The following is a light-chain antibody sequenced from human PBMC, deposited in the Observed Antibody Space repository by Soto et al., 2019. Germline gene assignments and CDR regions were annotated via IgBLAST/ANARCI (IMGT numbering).Light chain of an antibody. J-gene: IGKJ1*01. Sequence: EIVLTHSPGTLSLSPWERATLSYRASQSVSRSYLAWYQQRPGQAPRLLIYGASSRATGIPDRFSGSGSGTDFTLTISRLEPEDFAVYYRQQYDSSPQTFGQGTKVDIK. CDR2: GAS. CDR1: QSVSRSY. CDR3: QQYDSSPQT. V-gene: IGKV3-20*01.